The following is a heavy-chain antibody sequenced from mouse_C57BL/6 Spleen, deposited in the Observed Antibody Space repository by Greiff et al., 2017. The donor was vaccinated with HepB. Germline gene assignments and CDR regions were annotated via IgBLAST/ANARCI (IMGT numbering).Heavy chain of an antibody. CDR2: ISYDGSN. D-gene: IGHD1-1*01. CDR3: ARDASRGYFDV. V-gene: IGHV3-6*01. J-gene: IGHJ1*03. Sequence: EVQLVESGPGLVKPSQSLSLTCSVTGYSITSGYYWNWIRQFPGNKLEWMGYISYDGSNNYNPSLKNRISITRDTSKNQFFLKLNSVTTEDTATYYCARDASRGYFDVWGTGTTVTVSS. CDR1: GYSITSGYY.